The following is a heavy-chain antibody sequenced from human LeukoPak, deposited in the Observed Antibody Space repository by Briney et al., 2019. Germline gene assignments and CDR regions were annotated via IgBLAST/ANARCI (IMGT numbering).Heavy chain of an antibody. CDR1: GFAVISNY. J-gene: IGHJ6*02. Sequence: GGSLRLSCAASGFAVISNYMTWVRQAPGKGLEWVSVISSGGSTYYADSVKGRFTISRDNSKNTLYLQMNSLRAEDTAVYYCARASPADYYGIDVWGQGTTVTVSS. D-gene: IGHD6-6*01. CDR3: ARASPADYYGIDV. CDR2: ISSGGST. V-gene: IGHV3-66*01.